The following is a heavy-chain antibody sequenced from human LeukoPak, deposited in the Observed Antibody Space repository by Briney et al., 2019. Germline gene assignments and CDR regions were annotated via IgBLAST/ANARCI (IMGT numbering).Heavy chain of an antibody. CDR2: IYYSGST. V-gene: IGHV4-59*01. J-gene: IGHJ4*02. CDR1: GGSISSYY. Sequence: SETLSLTCTVSGGSISSYYWSWIRQPPGKGLEWIGYIYYSGSTNYNPSLKSRVTISVDTSKNQFSLELSSVTAADTAVYYCARGLFASNYDFWSGYLYYFDYWGQGTLVTVSS. CDR3: ARGLFASNYDFWSGYLYYFDY. D-gene: IGHD3-3*01.